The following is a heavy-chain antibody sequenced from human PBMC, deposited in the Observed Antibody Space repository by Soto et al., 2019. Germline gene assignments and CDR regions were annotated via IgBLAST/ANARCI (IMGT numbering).Heavy chain of an antibody. D-gene: IGHD6-13*01. J-gene: IGHJ6*02. Sequence: GASVEVSCKASGGTFSSYAISWVRQAPGQGLEWMGGIIPIFGTANYAQKFQGRVTITADESTSTAYMELSSLRSEDTAVYYCARGSRPXIAAAETPGYYYYGMDVWGQGTTVTVSS. CDR2: IIPIFGTA. CDR1: GGTFSSYA. CDR3: ARGSRPXIAAAETPGYYYYGMDV. V-gene: IGHV1-69*13.